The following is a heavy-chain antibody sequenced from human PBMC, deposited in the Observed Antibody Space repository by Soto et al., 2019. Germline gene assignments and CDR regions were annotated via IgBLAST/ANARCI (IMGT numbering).Heavy chain of an antibody. J-gene: IGHJ6*02. CDR2: ISGSGGST. V-gene: IGHV3-23*01. CDR1: GFTFSSYA. CDR3: AKERGGGNYDFWSGYYTPDYYGMDV. D-gene: IGHD3-3*01. Sequence: EVPLLESGGGLVQPGGSLRLSCAASGFTFSSYAMSWVRQAPGKGLEWVSAISGSGGSTYYADSVKGRFTISRDNSKNTLYLQMNSLRAEDTAVYYCAKERGGGNYDFWSGYYTPDYYGMDVWGQGTTVTVSS.